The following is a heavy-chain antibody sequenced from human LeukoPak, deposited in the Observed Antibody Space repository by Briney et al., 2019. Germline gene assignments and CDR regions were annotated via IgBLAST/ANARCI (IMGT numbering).Heavy chain of an antibody. D-gene: IGHD5-24*01. J-gene: IGHJ4*02. CDR1: GGSISSSSYY. CDR3: ARAQWLQYDRYYFDY. CDR2: IYYSGST. Sequence: SETLSLTCTVSGGSISSSSYYWGWIRQPPGKGLEWIGSIYYSGSTYYNPSLKSRVTISVDTSKNQFSLKLSSVTAADTAMYYCARAQWLQYDRYYFDYWGQGTLVTVSS. V-gene: IGHV4-39*07.